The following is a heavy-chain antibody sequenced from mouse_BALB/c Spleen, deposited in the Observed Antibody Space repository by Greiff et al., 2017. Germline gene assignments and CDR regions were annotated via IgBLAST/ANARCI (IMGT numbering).Heavy chain of an antibody. J-gene: IGHJ2*01. CDR1: GFTFSSYG. V-gene: IGHV5-6*01. Sequence: EVHLVESGGDLVKPGGSLKLSCAASGFTFSSYGMSWVRQTPDKRLEWVATISSGGSYTYYPDSVKGRFTISRANAKNTLYLQMSSLKSEDTAMYYCARHGDGYYVYYFDYWGQGTTLTVSS. CDR2: ISSGGSYT. D-gene: IGHD2-3*01. CDR3: ARHGDGYYVYYFDY.